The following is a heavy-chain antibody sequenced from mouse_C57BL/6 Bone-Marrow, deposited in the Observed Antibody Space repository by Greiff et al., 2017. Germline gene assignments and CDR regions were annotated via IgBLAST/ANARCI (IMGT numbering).Heavy chain of an antibody. J-gene: IGHJ2*01. CDR2: ISSGSSTI. D-gene: IGHD1-1*01. CDR3: ARGGYDGSSFVRDYFDY. CDR1: GFTFSDYG. V-gene: IGHV5-17*01. Sequence: EVQLVESGGGLVKPGGSLKLSCAASGFTFSDYGMHWVRQAPEKGLEWVAYISSGSSTIYYADTVQGRFTLSRDNAKNTLFLQMTSLRSEDTAMYYCARGGYDGSSFVRDYFDYWGQGTTLTVSS.